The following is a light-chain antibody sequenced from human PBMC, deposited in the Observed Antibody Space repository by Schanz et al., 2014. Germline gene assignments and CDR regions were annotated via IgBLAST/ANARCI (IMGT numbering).Light chain of an antibody. Sequence: QSALTQPASVSGSPGQSITISCTGTSSDVGGYNYVSWYQQHPGKAPKLMIYDVSNRPSGVSNRFSGSKSGNTASLTISGLQAEDEVDYYCSSYTSSSTLVIGGGTKLTVL. CDR1: SSDVGGYNY. J-gene: IGLJ3*02. V-gene: IGLV2-14*01. CDR3: SSYTSSSTLV. CDR2: DVS.